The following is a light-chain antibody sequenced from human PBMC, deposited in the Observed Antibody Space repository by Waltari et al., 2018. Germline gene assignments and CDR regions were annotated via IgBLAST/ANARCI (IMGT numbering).Light chain of an antibody. CDR3: QQYDTYLPWT. Sequence: DIQMTQSPSTLSASVGDRVTIACRASQSISGWLAWYQQKPEKAPSRLIDKASTLQSGVPSRFSGSVSGTEFTLTISSLQPDDFATYYCQQYDTYLPWTFGQGTKVEIK. V-gene: IGKV1-5*03. CDR1: QSISGW. J-gene: IGKJ1*01. CDR2: KAS.